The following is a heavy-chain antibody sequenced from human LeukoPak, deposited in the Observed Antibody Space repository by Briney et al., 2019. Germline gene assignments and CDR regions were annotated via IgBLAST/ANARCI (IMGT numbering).Heavy chain of an antibody. CDR3: ARDAQSGAFSDFDY. Sequence: GTSLRLSCEASGFTFGNYAIHWVRQVPGEGLEWVAIITHNGGTQYYADSVKGRLTISRDNSQSTVFLQMNSLRPEDTAVYYCARDAQSGAFSDFDYWGQGTLVTVSS. CDR2: ITHNGGTQ. J-gene: IGHJ4*02. D-gene: IGHD1-26*01. CDR1: GFTFGNYA. V-gene: IGHV3-30-3*01.